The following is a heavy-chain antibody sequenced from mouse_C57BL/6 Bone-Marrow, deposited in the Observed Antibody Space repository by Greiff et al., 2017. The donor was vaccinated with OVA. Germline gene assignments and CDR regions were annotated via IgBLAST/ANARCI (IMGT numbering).Heavy chain of an antibody. V-gene: IGHV1-76*01. CDR1: GYTFTDYY. Sequence: QVQLQQSGAELVRPGASVKLSCKASGYTFTDYYINWVKQRPGQGLEWIARIYPGSGNTYYNEKFKGKATLTAEKSSSTAYMQLSSLTSEDSAVYFCAREETTVVEEAFAYWGQGTLVTVSA. D-gene: IGHD1-1*01. J-gene: IGHJ3*01. CDR3: AREETTVVEEAFAY. CDR2: IYPGSGNT.